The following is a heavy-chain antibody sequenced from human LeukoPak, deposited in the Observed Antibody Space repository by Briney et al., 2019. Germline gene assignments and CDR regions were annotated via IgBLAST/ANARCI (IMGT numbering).Heavy chain of an antibody. CDR2: ISPNSGGT. J-gene: IGHJ3*02. Sequence: ASVKVSCKASGYTFTGYYMHWVRQAPGQGLEWMGWISPNSGGTNYAQKFQGRVTMTRDTSISTAYMELSRLRSDDTAVYYCARATYYYDSSGYSLRAFDIWGQGTMVTVSS. CDR3: ARATYYYDSSGYSLRAFDI. D-gene: IGHD3-22*01. V-gene: IGHV1-2*02. CDR1: GYTFTGYY.